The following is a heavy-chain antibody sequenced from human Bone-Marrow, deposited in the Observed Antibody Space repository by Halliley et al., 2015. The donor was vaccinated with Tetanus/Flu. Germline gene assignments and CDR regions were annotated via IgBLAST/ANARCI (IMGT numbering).Heavy chain of an antibody. CDR3: ARGSDFYPGMDV. V-gene: IGHV4-30-2*01. CDR2: FYLRGST. Sequence: GGLGKFYLRGSTDSNPPLKSRPTISADSSKKQFFLRLKSVTAADTAIYYCARGSDFYPGMDVWGQGITVTVSS. J-gene: IGHJ6*02.